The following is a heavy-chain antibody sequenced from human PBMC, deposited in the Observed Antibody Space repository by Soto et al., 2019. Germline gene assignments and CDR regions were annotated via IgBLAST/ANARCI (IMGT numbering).Heavy chain of an antibody. CDR3: ASVRGRFEVVTFGY. V-gene: IGHV4-39*01. J-gene: IGHJ4*02. CDR1: GGSISSSSYY. D-gene: IGHD3-3*01. Sequence: QLQLQESGPGLVKPSETLSLTCTVSGGSISSSSYYWGWIRQPPGKGLEWIGSIYYSGSTYYNPSLKIRVTTTVDTSKNQFPLQLSAVTAADTAVYYCASVRGRFEVVTFGYWGQGTLVTVSS. CDR2: IYYSGST.